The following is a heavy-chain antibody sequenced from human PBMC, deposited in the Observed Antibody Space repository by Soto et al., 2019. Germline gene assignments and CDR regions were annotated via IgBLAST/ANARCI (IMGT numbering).Heavy chain of an antibody. Sequence: SETLSLTCAVSGDSVTSSNWWSWVRQPPGKGLEWIGEIYHSESTNYNPSLESRVTMSIDKSKNQFSLKLTSVTAADTAVYFCARYDFGIFDYWGQGTLVTVSS. CDR2: IYHSEST. J-gene: IGHJ4*02. D-gene: IGHD4-17*01. CDR1: GDSVTSSNW. V-gene: IGHV4-4*02. CDR3: ARYDFGIFDY.